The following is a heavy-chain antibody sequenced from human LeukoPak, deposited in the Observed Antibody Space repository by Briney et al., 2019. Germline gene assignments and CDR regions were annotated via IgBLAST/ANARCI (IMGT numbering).Heavy chain of an antibody. Sequence: SETLSLTCTVSSGSISGYYLSWIRQPPGTGLEWIGYIYYSGSTNYNPPLKSRVTMSVDTSTNQFSLKLSSVTAADTAVYYCSYYDSSGYYYAFYWGQGTLVTVSS. V-gene: IGHV4-59*08. J-gene: IGHJ4*02. CDR2: IYYSGST. CDR1: SGSISGYY. D-gene: IGHD3-22*01. CDR3: SYYDSSGYYYAFY.